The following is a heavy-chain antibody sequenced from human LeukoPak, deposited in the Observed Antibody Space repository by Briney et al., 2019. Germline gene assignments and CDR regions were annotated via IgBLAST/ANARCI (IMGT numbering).Heavy chain of an antibody. CDR3: ARGDWTSGLMAV. Sequence: GASVKVSCKASGYTFTSYGISWVRQAPGQGLEWMGWISAYSGNTNYAQKLQGRVTMTTDTSTSTAYMELSRLTSDDTAVYYCARGDWTSGLMAVWGQGTTVTVSS. V-gene: IGHV1-18*01. CDR1: GYTFTSYG. CDR2: ISAYSGNT. D-gene: IGHD1-1*01. J-gene: IGHJ6*02.